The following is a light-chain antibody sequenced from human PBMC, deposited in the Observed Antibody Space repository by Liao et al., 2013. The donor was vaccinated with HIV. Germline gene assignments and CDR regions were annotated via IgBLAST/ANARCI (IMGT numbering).Light chain of an antibody. CDR1: ELGYKY. Sequence: SDELTQPSSVSVSPGQTASITCSGDELGYKYASWYQQRPGQSPVLVIYQDTKRPSGIPDRFSGSNSGNTATLTISGSQPMDEADYYCQAWDSSTYVVFGGGTKLTVL. J-gene: IGLJ2*01. CDR3: QAWDSSTYVV. CDR2: QDT. V-gene: IGLV3-1*01.